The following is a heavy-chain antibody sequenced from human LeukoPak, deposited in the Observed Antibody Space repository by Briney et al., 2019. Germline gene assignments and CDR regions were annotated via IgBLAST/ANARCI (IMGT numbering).Heavy chain of an antibody. J-gene: IGHJ4*02. V-gene: IGHV6-1*01. CDR3: AKLENWAFDF. Sequence: SQTLSLTCAISGDSVTSYSAAWNWIRQSPSRGLEWLGRTYYSSKWSTDYAVSVKSRITVNTDTSKNQFSLQLNTVTPEDTAVYYCAKLENWAFDFWGQGNLIIVTA. CDR1: GDSVTSYSAA. CDR2: TYYSSKWST. D-gene: IGHD7-27*01.